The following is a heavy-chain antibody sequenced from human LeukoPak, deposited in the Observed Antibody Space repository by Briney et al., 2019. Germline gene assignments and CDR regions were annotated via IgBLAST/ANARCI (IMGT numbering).Heavy chain of an antibody. J-gene: IGHJ5*02. V-gene: IGHV1-24*01. D-gene: IGHD3-22*01. CDR1: GYTFTGYY. CDR2: FDPEDGET. CDR3: ATSNQYYYDSSGYYLNWFDP. Sequence: ASVKVSCKASGYTFTGYYMHWVRQAPGQGLEWMGGFDPEDGETIYAQKFQGRVTMTEDTSTDTAYMELSSLRSEDTAVYYCATSNQYYYDSSGYYLNWFDPWGQGTLVTVSS.